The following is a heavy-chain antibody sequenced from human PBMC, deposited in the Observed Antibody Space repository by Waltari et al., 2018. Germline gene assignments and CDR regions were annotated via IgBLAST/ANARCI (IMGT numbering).Heavy chain of an antibody. D-gene: IGHD3-10*01. CDR2: IGGTHSNI. CDR1: GFRFSPYD. CDR3: TRDLYGSGGDWFDP. Sequence: EERLVESGGGLVKPGGSLRLSCVASGFRFSPYDMNWVRQAPGTGLEWLSSIGGTHSNIFYAESVRGRFTVSRDNSKNSLYLEMSNVRAEDTGLYYCTRDLYGSGGDWFDPWGQGTLVTVSS. J-gene: IGHJ5*02. V-gene: IGHV3-21*03.